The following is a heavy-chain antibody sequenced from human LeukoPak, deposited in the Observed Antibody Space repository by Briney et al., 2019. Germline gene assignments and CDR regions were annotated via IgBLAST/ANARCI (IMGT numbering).Heavy chain of an antibody. Sequence: PSETLSLTCTVSGDSITTHPWSWIRQPPGKGLDYIGYIDSNGDTNYNPSLKTRVTISVDTSTNQFSLNLNSVTAADTAVYYCARLAKCDGDCYSFDFWGQGMLVTVSS. J-gene: IGHJ4*02. D-gene: IGHD2-21*02. V-gene: IGHV4-59*11. CDR2: IDSNGDT. CDR1: GDSITTHP. CDR3: ARLAKCDGDCYSFDF.